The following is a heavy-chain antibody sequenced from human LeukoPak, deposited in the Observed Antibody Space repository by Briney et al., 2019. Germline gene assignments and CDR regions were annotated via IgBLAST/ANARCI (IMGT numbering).Heavy chain of an antibody. CDR3: ARENYYDSSGYPEV. D-gene: IGHD3-22*01. J-gene: IGHJ4*02. V-gene: IGHV7-4-1*02. CDR2: INTNTGNP. Sequence: ASVKVSCTASGYTFTSYAMNWVRQAPGQGLEWMGWINTNTGNPTYAQGFTGRFVFSLDISVSTAYLQISSLKAEDTAVYYCARENYYDSSGYPEVWGQGTLVTVSS. CDR1: GYTFTSYA.